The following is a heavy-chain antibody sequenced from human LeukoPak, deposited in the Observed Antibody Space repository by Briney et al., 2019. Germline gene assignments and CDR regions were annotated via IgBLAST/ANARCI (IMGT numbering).Heavy chain of an antibody. V-gene: IGHV3-48*03. CDR2: ISSSGATI. J-gene: IGHJ3*02. CDR1: GFTFSSYE. CDR3: ARGGSSWDFAFDI. D-gene: IGHD6-13*01. Sequence: GGSLRLSCAASGFTFSSYEMNWVRQAPGKGLEWVSYISSSGATIYYADSVKGRFTISRDNAKNSLYPQMNSLRAEDTAVYYCARGGSSWDFAFDIWGQGTMVTVSS.